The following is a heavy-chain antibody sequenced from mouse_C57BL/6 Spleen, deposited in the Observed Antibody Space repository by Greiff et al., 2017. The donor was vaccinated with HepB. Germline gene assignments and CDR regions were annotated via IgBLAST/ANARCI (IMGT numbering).Heavy chain of an antibody. CDR3: TARYDYDVVYYAMDY. V-gene: IGHV6-3*01. CDR2: IRLKSDNYAT. D-gene: IGHD2-4*01. Sequence: DVQLQESGGGLVQPGGSMKLSCVASGFTFSNYWMNWVRQSPEKGLEWVAQIRLKSDNYATHYAESVKGRFTISRDDSKSSVYLQMNNLRAEDTGIYYCTARYDYDVVYYAMDYWGQGTSVTVSS. CDR1: GFTFSNYW. J-gene: IGHJ4*01.